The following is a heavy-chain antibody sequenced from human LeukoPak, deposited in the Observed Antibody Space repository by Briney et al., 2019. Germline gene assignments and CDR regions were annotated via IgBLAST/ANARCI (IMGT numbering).Heavy chain of an antibody. CDR3: ARDLGHAFDY. CDR2: ISSDGSST. V-gene: IGHV3-74*01. CDR1: GFTFSSYS. Sequence: GRSLRLSCAASGFTFSSYSMHWVRQAPGKGLVWVSRISSDGSSTSYADSVKGRFTISRDNAKNTMYLQMNSLRAEDAAVYYCARDLGHAFDYWGQGTLVTVSS. J-gene: IGHJ4*02. D-gene: IGHD3/OR15-3a*01.